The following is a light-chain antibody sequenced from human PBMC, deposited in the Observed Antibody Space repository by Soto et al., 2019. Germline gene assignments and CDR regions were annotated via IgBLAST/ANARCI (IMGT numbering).Light chain of an antibody. Sequence: QSELNQPASVSGSDGQWITITCTRITTDVDGYDYVSWYQQHPGQAPQLLIYDVNSRPSGISYRFSGSKSGDTAALTISGLQAEDDADYYCSSYTSSAPFYVFGAGTKVTVL. V-gene: IGLV2-14*03. CDR1: TTDVDGYDY. J-gene: IGLJ1*01. CDR3: SSYTSSAPFYV. CDR2: DVN.